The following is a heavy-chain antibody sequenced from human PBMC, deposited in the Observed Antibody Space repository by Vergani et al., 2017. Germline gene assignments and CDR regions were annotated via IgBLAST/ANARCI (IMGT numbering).Heavy chain of an antibody. CDR1: GYSFTSYW. CDR2: IDPSDSYT. J-gene: IGHJ6*02. V-gene: IGHV5-10-1*03. CDR3: ARVFMYTVGLYGMDV. D-gene: IGHD4-23*01. Sequence: EVQLVQSGAEVKTPGESLRISCKGSGYSFTSYWISWVRQMPGKGLEWMGRIDPSDSYTNYSPSFQGHVTISADKSISTAYLQWSSLKASDTAMYYGARVFMYTVGLYGMDVWGQGTTVTVSS.